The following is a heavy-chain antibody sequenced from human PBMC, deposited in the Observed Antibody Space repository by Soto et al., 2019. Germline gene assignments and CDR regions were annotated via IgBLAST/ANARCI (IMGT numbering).Heavy chain of an antibody. Sequence: QVQLVQSGPEVTKPGASVKVSCKASAYTSTIYGITWVRQAPGLGFQWMGWIRPHNGDTKYAQKFQGRVTMTTDPSTSTVFMDLRTLRSDDTAVYYCATALGRSGWFDFWGQGTLVTVSS. CDR3: ATALGRSGWFDF. J-gene: IGHJ4*02. CDR1: AYTSTIYG. CDR2: IRPHNGDT. V-gene: IGHV1-18*01. D-gene: IGHD6-19*01.